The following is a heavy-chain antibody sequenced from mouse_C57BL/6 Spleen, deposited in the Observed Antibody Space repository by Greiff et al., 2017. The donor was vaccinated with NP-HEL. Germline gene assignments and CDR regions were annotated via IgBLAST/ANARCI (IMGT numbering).Heavy chain of an antibody. CDR1: GFSFTTYA. D-gene: IGHD1-1*01. CDR2: IRSKSNNSAT. J-gene: IGHJ4*01. Sequence: EVQLVESGGGLVQPKGSLKLSCAASGFSFTTYAMNWVRQAPGKGLEWVARIRSKSNNSATYYAVSVKDRFTISRDDSESMLYLHMNNLKTEDTAMYYCVRPPSYGGSYGYAMDYWGQGTSVTVSS. CDR3: VRPPSYGGSYGYAMDY. V-gene: IGHV10-1*01.